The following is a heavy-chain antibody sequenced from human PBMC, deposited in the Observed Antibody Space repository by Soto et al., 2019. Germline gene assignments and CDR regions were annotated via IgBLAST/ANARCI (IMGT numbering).Heavy chain of an antibody. D-gene: IGHD3-3*01. V-gene: IGHV3-33*01. CDR1: GFTFSSYG. J-gene: IGHJ3*02. Sequence: GGSLRLSCAASGFTFSSYGMHWVRQAPGKGLEWVAVIWYDGSNKYYADSVKGRFTISRDNSKNTLYLQMNSLRAEDTAVYYCARDFYKTYYDFWSGPIPLFAFDIWGQGTMVTVSS. CDR2: IWYDGSNK. CDR3: ARDFYKTYYDFWSGPIPLFAFDI.